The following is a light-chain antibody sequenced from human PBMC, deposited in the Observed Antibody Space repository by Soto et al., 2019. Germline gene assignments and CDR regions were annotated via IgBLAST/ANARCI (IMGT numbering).Light chain of an antibody. CDR3: QQLNSYPRT. CDR1: QGIRSF. J-gene: IGKJ1*01. Sequence: DIQLTQSPSFLSASVGDRVTITCRASQGIRSFLAWYQQKPGKAPKLLNYAASTLQSGVPSRFSGSGSGTEFALTISSLQPEDFATYYCQQLNSYPRTFGQGTKVEIK. CDR2: AAS. V-gene: IGKV1-9*01.